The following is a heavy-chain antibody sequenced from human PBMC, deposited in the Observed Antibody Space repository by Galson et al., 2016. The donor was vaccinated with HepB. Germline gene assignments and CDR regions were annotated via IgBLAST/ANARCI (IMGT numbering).Heavy chain of an antibody. CDR1: GDSVSSNSAA. V-gene: IGHV6-1*01. Sequence: CAISGDSVSSNSAAWNWIRQSPSRGLEWLGRTYYNSQWYRDFAASVRGRITINPDTPQNQISLQLNSVTPEDTAVYYCAKPPRGEYCTDPSCYSEGSWGQGTLVTVSS. CDR2: TYYNSQWYR. D-gene: IGHD2-15*01. J-gene: IGHJ5*02. CDR3: AKPPRGEYCTDPSCYSEGS.